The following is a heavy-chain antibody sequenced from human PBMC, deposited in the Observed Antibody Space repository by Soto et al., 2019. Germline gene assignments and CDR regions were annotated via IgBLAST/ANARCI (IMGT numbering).Heavy chain of an antibody. CDR2: SSFDGSNK. CDR3: ARDSGQYSSSWLDY. D-gene: IGHD6-6*01. J-gene: IGHJ4*02. CDR1: EFSLSSSD. V-gene: IGHV3-30*03. Sequence: GGSLRLSCTASEFSLSSSDMHWVRRAPGKGLEWLAVSSFDGSNKYYADSVKGRFTISRDNSKNTLYLQMNSLRAEDTAVYYCARDSGQYSSSWLDYWGQGTL.